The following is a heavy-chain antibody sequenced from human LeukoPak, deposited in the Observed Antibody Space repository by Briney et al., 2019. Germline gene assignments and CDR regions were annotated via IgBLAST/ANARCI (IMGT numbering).Heavy chain of an antibody. Sequence: SVKVSRKTSGGTFSNYAISWVRQAPGHGLEWMGRIIPILAMAIYAQEFQGRATITADKSTSTAYMELSSLRSEDTAVYYCARGNGDHAGYFDYWGQGTLVTVSS. J-gene: IGHJ4*02. D-gene: IGHD4-17*01. CDR3: ARGNGDHAGYFDY. CDR1: GGTFSNYA. V-gene: IGHV1-69*04. CDR2: IIPILAMA.